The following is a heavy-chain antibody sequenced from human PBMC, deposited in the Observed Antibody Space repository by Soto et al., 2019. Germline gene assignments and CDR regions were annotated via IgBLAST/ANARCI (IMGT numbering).Heavy chain of an antibody. J-gene: IGHJ4*02. Sequence: QVQLQESGPGLVKPSGTLSLTCAVSGGSISSSNWWTWVRQPPGKGLEWIGEIYHSGSTNYNPSLKSRVTISVDKSKNQFSLKLSSVTAADTAVYYCARREWDIVLVPAAASFDYWGQGTLVTVSS. D-gene: IGHD2-2*01. V-gene: IGHV4-4*02. CDR3: ARREWDIVLVPAAASFDY. CDR1: GGSISSSNW. CDR2: IYHSGST.